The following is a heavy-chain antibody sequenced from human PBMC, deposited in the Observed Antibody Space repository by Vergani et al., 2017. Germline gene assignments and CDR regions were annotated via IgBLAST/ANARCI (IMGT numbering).Heavy chain of an antibody. J-gene: IGHJ4*02. CDR3: ARARERYYDSSGYPNFDY. Sequence: QVQLQESGPGLVKPSETLSLTCTVSGGSISSYYWSWIRQPPGKGLEWIGYIYYSGSTNYKPSLKSRVTISVDTSKNQFSLKLSSVTAADTAVYYCARARERYYDSSGYPNFDYWGQGTLVTVSS. V-gene: IGHV4-59*01. CDR1: GGSISSYY. CDR2: IYYSGST. D-gene: IGHD3-22*01.